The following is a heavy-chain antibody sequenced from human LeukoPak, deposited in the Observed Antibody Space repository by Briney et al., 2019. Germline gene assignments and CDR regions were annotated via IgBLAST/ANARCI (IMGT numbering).Heavy chain of an antibody. J-gene: IGHJ4*02. CDR3: ARDSVTLYYFDY. CDR2: ISYDGSNK. V-gene: IGHV3-30-3*01. CDR1: GFTFSSYA. D-gene: IGHD4-17*01. Sequence: GGSLRLSCAASGFTFSSYAMQWVRQAPGKGLEWVAVISYDGSNKYYADSVKGRFTISRDNSKNTLYLQMNSLRAEDTAVYYCARDSVTLYYFDYWGQGTLVTVSS.